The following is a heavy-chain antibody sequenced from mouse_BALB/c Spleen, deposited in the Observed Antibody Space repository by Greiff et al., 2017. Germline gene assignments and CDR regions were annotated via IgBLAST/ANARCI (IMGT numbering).Heavy chain of an antibody. Sequence: VQLQQSGAELAKPGASVKMSCKASGYTFTSYWMHWVKQRPGQGLEWIGYINPSTGYTEYNQKFKDKATLTADKSSSTAYMQLSSLTSEDSAVYYCARTVYYAMDYGGQGTSVTVSS. CDR2: INPSTGYT. V-gene: IGHV1-7*01. CDR1: GYTFTSYW. CDR3: ARTVYYAMDY. J-gene: IGHJ4*01.